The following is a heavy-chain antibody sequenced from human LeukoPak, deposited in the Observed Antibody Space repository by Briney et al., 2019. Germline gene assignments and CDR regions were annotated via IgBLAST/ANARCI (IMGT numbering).Heavy chain of an antibody. J-gene: IGHJ6*02. V-gene: IGHV1-3*01. D-gene: IGHD6-13*01. CDR1: GYTFTGYY. CDR2: INAGNGNT. CDR3: ARDGGIAAAGSPIDYYYYGMDV. Sequence: ASVKVSCKASGYTFTGYYMHWVRQAPGQRLEWMGWINAGNGNTKYSQKFQGRVTITRDTSASTAYMELSSLRSEDTAVYYCARDGGIAAAGSPIDYYYYGMDVWGQGTTVTVSS.